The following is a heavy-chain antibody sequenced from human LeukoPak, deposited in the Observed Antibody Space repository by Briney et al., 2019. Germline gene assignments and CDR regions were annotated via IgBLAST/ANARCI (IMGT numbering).Heavy chain of an antibody. V-gene: IGHV4-4*02. D-gene: IGHD3-22*01. CDR1: GGSISSSNW. CDR2: IYHRGST. J-gene: IGHJ3*02. CDR3: ARTYSDSSGFYPDAFDI. Sequence: PSETLSLTCGVSGGSISSSNWWSWVRQPPGKGLEWIGEIYHRGSTNYNPSLKSRVTISVDKFKNQFSLNPTSVTAADTAVYYCARTYSDSSGFYPDAFDIWGQGTMVTVTS.